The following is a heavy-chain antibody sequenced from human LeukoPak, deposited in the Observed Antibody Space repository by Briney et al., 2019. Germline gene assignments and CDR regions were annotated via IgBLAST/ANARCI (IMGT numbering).Heavy chain of an antibody. J-gene: IGHJ4*02. D-gene: IGHD3-10*01. CDR3: AKTPYGSGSYYFDY. CDR1: GFTFTSYA. V-gene: IGHV3-23*01. Sequence: GGSLRLSCAASGFTFTSYAMSWVRQAPGKGLEWVSAISGSGGSTYYADSVKGRFTISRDNSKNTLYLQMNSLRAEDTAVYYCAKTPYGSGSYYFDYWGQGTLVTVSS. CDR2: ISGSGGST.